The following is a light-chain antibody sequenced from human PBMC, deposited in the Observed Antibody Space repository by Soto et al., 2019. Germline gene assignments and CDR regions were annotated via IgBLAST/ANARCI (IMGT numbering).Light chain of an antibody. J-gene: IGKJ4*01. CDR2: DAS. V-gene: IGKV3-11*02. CDR3: QQHSDWLT. CDR1: QSVSSY. Sequence: EIVLTQSPATLSLSPGERASLSCRASQSVSSYLGWYQQQPGQAPRLLIYDASKRATDIPARFSGSGSGRDFTITISSLEPEDFAGYYCQQHSDWLTFGGGTRGEIK.